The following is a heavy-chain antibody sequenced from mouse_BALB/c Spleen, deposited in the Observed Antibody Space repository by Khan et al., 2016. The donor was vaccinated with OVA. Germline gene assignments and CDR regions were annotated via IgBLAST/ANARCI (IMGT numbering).Heavy chain of an antibody. CDR3: ARSMISTLYFDV. V-gene: IGHV5-17*02. D-gene: IGHD2-4*01. CDR1: GFTFSSFG. J-gene: IGHJ1*01. Sequence: EVELVESGGGLVQPGGSRKLSCAASGFTFSSFGMHWVRQAPEKGLEWVAYISSGNATIYYADIVKGRFTISRDNPKNTLFLQMTSLRSEDTAMYYCARSMISTLYFDVWGAGTTVTVSS. CDR2: ISSGNATI.